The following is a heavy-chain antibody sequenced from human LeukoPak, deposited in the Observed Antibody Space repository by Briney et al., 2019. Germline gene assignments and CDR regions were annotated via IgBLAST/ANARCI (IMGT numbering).Heavy chain of an antibody. D-gene: IGHD3-22*01. CDR3: AKDFPMTWSAFDV. Sequence: PGGSLRLSCAASGFIFSNAWMSWVRQAPGGGLEWVGRIKSNINGGTTDYASPVRGRFTISRDNSKNTLFLQMNSLRAEDTAVYYCAKDFPMTWSAFDVWGQGTMVTVSS. CDR1: GFIFSNAW. V-gene: IGHV3-15*01. CDR2: IKSNINGGTT. J-gene: IGHJ3*01.